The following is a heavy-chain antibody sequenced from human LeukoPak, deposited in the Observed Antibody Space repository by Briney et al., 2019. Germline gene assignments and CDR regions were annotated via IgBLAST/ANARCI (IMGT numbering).Heavy chain of an antibody. Sequence: PSETLSLTCAVYGGSFSGYYWSWIRQPPGKGLEWIGEISHSGSTNYNPSLKSRVTISVDTSKNQFSLKLSSVTAADTAVYYCARGGHLDIVVVPAAYYFDYWGQGTLVTVSS. D-gene: IGHD2-2*03. V-gene: IGHV4-34*01. CDR1: GGSFSGYY. J-gene: IGHJ4*02. CDR3: ARGGHLDIVVVPAAYYFDY. CDR2: ISHSGST.